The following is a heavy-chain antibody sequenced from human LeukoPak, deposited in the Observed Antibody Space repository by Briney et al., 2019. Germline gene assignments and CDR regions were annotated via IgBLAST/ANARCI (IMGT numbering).Heavy chain of an antibody. D-gene: IGHD1-26*01. CDR3: AKEVIVGVSFDY. Sequence: PGGSLRLSCAASGFTFDDYAMHWVRQAPGKGLEWVSGISWNSGSIGYADSVKGRFTISRDNAKNSLYLQMNSLRAEDTAVYYCAKEVIVGVSFDYWGQGTLVTVSS. CDR2: ISWNSGSI. J-gene: IGHJ4*02. CDR1: GFTFDDYA. V-gene: IGHV3-9*01.